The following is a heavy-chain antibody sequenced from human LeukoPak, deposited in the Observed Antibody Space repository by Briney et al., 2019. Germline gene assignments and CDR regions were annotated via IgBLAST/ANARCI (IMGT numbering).Heavy chain of an antibody. CDR2: ISSSGTTI. CDR1: GFTVSNYG. Sequence: PGGSLTLSSAASGFTVSNYGMNWVRQAPGEGLEWVSYISSSGTTIYYADSVKGRFTISRDNAKNSLHLQMNSLRDEDTAVYYCGRVTGTWWADYWGQGTLVTVSS. CDR3: GRVTGTWWADY. D-gene: IGHD2-8*02. V-gene: IGHV3-48*02. J-gene: IGHJ4*02.